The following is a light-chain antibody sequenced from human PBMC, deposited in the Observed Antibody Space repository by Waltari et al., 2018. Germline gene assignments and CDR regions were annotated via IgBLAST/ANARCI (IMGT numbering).Light chain of an antibody. Sequence: QSVLTQPPSVSRAPGPRVTLSCSARGSNIRAGYAVPSYQQPPGTAPKLLMYGNSNRPSGVPDRFSGSKSGTSASRAITGLQAEDEADYYCQSYDSSLSGSRVFGGGTKLTVL. CDR1: GSNIRAGYA. V-gene: IGLV1-40*01. J-gene: IGLJ2*01. CDR3: QSYDSSLSGSRV. CDR2: GNS.